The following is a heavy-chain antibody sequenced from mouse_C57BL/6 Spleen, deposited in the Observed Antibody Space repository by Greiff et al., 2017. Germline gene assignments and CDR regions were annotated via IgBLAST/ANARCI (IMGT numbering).Heavy chain of an antibody. CDR3: AREGYYGSSPYYYAMDY. J-gene: IGHJ4*01. CDR1: GFTFSSYA. V-gene: IGHV5-4*01. Sequence: EVKVVESGGGLVKPGGSLKLSCAASGFTFSSYAMSWVRQTPEKRLEWVATISDGGSYTYYPDNVKGRFTISRDNAKNNLYLQMSHLKSEDTAMYYCAREGYYGSSPYYYAMDYWGQGTSVTVSS. D-gene: IGHD1-1*01. CDR2: ISDGGSYT.